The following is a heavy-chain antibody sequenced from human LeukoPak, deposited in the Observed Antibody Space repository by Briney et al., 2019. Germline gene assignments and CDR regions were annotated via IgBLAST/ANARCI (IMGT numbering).Heavy chain of an antibody. V-gene: IGHV1-69*05. CDR1: GGTFSRHA. J-gene: IGHJ4*02. Sequence: SVKVSCKASGGTFSRHAISWVRQAPGQGLEWMGGIIPLYGTTNYAQKFQGRVRITTDESTNTAYMELSSLRSEETAVYYCAGADYGGNSDDYWGQGTLVTVSS. D-gene: IGHD4-23*01. CDR2: IIPLYGTT. CDR3: AGADYGGNSDDY.